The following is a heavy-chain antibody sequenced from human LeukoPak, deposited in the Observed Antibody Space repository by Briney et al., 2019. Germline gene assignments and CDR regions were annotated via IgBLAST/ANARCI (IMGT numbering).Heavy chain of an antibody. CDR1: GFTFSGSG. CDR3: AKGGCRGTCNPLAY. Sequence: GGSLRLSCAASGFTFSGSGTSWVRQAPGKGLEWISSSGDSDGSTYYAVSLKGRYTISRDNSKNTLYLQMNNLRAEDTAVYYCAKGGCRGTCNPLAYWGQGALVTVSP. D-gene: IGHD2-15*01. CDR2: SGDSDGST. V-gene: IGHV3-23*01. J-gene: IGHJ4*02.